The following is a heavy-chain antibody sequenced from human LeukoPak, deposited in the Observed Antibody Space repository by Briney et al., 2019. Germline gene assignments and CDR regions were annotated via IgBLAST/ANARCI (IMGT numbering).Heavy chain of an antibody. J-gene: IGHJ4*02. D-gene: IGHD6-13*01. Sequence: PGGSLRLSCAASGFTFSSYWMHWVRQAPGKGLVWVSRINADGGTTNYADSVKGRFTISRDNAKNSLYLQMNSLRVEDTALHYCARDGSGWSRDYWGQGTLVTVSS. CDR2: INADGGTT. V-gene: IGHV3-74*01. CDR1: GFTFSSYW. CDR3: ARDGSGWSRDY.